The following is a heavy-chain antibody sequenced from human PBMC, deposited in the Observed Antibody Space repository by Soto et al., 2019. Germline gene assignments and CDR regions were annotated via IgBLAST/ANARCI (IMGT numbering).Heavy chain of an antibody. CDR2: INPNSGVT. V-gene: IGHV1-2*02. CDR1: GYTFTGYY. CDR3: AKDPNTSMARGYYHYYGMDV. Sequence: QVQLVQSGAEVKKPGASVKVSCKASGYTFTGYYMHWVRQAPGQGLEWMGWINPNSGVTNYAQKFQDRVTMTRDTSISTAYMEVSRLRSDDTAIYYCAKDPNTSMARGYYHYYGMDVWGRGATVTVSS. D-gene: IGHD5-18*01. J-gene: IGHJ6*01.